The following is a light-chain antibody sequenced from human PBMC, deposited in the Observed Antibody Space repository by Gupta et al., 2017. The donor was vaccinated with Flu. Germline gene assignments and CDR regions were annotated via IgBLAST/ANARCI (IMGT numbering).Light chain of an antibody. Sequence: EIVLTQSPDTLSLSPGERATLSCRASQSVRSDYFAWYQKKPGQAPRLLIYGAYYRATGVPDRFSGSGSGTDFTLTISRLEPEDSAVYYCQQYATSSWTFGQGTKVEFK. CDR1: QSVRSDY. J-gene: IGKJ1*01. V-gene: IGKV3-20*01. CDR3: QQYATSSWT. CDR2: GAY.